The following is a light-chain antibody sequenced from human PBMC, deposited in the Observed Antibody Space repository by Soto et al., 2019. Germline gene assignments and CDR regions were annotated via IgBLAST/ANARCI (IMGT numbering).Light chain of an antibody. CDR3: QQADAFPLT. J-gene: IGKJ4*01. Sequence: DIQLTQSTSSVSASVGDRVTITCRASQGITTWLAWYQQQPGTAPKLLIYDASTLQSGVPSSFSGSGSRTDFILSINSLEPEDAAVYYCQQADAFPLTCGGGTKVEIK. V-gene: IGKV1-12*01. CDR1: QGITTW. CDR2: DAS.